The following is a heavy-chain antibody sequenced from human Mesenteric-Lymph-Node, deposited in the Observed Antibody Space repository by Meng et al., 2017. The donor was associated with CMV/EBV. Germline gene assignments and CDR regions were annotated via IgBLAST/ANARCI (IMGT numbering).Heavy chain of an antibody. D-gene: IGHD6-13*01. Sequence: ASVKVSCKASGYTFTGYYIHWVRQAPGQGLEWMGRINPNNGVTNYAQTFQGRVTMTRDTAISTAYMELRRLTSDDTAVYFCARDQAVEEAEDYWGQGTLVTVSS. CDR1: GYTFTGYY. J-gene: IGHJ4*02. V-gene: IGHV1-2*06. CDR3: ARDQAVEEAEDY. CDR2: INPNNGVT.